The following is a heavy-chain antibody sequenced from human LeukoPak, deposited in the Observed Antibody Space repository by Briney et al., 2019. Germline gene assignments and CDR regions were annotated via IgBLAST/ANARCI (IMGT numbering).Heavy chain of an antibody. V-gene: IGHV3-66*04. CDR2: IYSGGNT. Sequence: GGSLRLSCAASGFTVSINSMSWVGQAPGKGLEWVSFIYSGGNTHYSDSVKGGFTISRDNSKNTLYLQMNSLRAEDTAVYYCARRAGEYSHPYDYWGQGTLVTVSS. CDR3: ARRAGEYSHPYDY. J-gene: IGHJ4*02. CDR1: GFTVSINS. D-gene: IGHD4-17*01.